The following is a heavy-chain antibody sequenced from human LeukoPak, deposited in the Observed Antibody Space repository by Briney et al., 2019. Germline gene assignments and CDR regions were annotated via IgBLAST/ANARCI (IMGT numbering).Heavy chain of an antibody. CDR1: GFTFSSYA. V-gene: IGHV3-23*01. CDR3: AEGADGDYDN. D-gene: IGHD4-17*01. J-gene: IGHJ4*02. Sequence: PGGSLRLSCAASGFTFSSYAMSWVRQTPGKGLEWVSAISGSGGSTYYPDSVRGRFTISRDNSKNTLYLQMNSLRAEDTAVYYCAEGADGDYDNWGQGTLVTVSS. CDR2: ISGSGGST.